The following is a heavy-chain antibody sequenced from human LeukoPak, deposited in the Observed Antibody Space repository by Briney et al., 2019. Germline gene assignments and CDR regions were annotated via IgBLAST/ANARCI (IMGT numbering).Heavy chain of an antibody. V-gene: IGHV3-11*01. CDR2: ISNGGDTI. Sequence: PGGSMRLSCAAYGFTFSDYYMSWIRQAPGKGLEWISYISNGGDTIYYADSVKGRFTISRDNAKNSLYLQMNSLRAEDTALYYCAREDGGRPREWGQGTLVTVSS. J-gene: IGHJ4*02. D-gene: IGHD1-26*01. CDR3: AREDGGRPRE. CDR1: GFTFSDYY.